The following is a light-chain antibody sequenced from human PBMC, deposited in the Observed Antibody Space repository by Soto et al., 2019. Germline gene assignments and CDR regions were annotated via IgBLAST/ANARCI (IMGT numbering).Light chain of an antibody. CDR2: WAS. CDR1: QTVLNSSNNKTY. CDR3: QQFHTIPWT. Sequence: DIVMTQSPDSLAVSLGERATLDCNSSQTVLNSSNNKTYLAWYRQRPVQPPTLLINWASTRQSGVPARFRGSGSGTEFTLTITDLQAEDLAVYYCQQFHTIPWTFGQGTKADIK. J-gene: IGKJ1*01. V-gene: IGKV4-1*01.